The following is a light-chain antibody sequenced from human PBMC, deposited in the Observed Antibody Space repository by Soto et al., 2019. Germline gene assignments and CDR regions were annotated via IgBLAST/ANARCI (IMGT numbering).Light chain of an antibody. CDR2: DAS. Sequence: AIQLTQSPSSLSASVGDRATITCRASQGINSALAWYQQKPGKAPKLLIYDASSLESGVPSRFTGSGSGTDFTLTISSLQPEDFATYYCHQFTSYPLTFGGGTKVEIK. J-gene: IGKJ4*01. V-gene: IGKV1-13*02. CDR3: HQFTSYPLT. CDR1: QGINSA.